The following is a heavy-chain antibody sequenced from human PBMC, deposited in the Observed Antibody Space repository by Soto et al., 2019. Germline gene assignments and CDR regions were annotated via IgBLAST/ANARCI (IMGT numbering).Heavy chain of an antibody. CDR1: GYTLNEVA. Sequence: QVQLVQSGAEVKQPGASVKVSCKVSGYTLNEVAMHWVRQAPGKGLEWLGGFDPDEAETIYAQHFQGRVTMTEDTYTDTVYMELSSLRSEDTALYFCTTYHGDYNFDHWGQGTLVTVSS. CDR3: TTYHGDYNFDH. V-gene: IGHV1-24*01. D-gene: IGHD4-17*01. J-gene: IGHJ5*02. CDR2: FDPDEAET.